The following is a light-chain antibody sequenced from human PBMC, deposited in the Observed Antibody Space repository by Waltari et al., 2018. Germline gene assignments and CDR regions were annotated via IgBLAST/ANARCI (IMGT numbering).Light chain of an antibody. CDR2: GAS. CDR1: QSVTTN. V-gene: IGKV3-15*01. Sequence: EIVMTPSPAPLSLSSGARVTLSCRASQSVTTNLAWYQQKPAQAPRLLIYGASTRAAGIPARFSGSGSGTEFTLTISGLQSEDFAFYYCQQYNDWPPWTFGQGTKVEIK. CDR3: QQYNDWPPWT. J-gene: IGKJ1*01.